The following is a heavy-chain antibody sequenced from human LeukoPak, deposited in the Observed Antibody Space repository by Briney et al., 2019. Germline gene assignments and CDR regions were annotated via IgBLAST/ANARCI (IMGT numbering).Heavy chain of an antibody. D-gene: IGHD6-6*01. V-gene: IGHV4-34*01. CDR3: AREIAARPRHPCWFDP. J-gene: IGHJ5*02. CDR2: INHSGST. CDR1: GGSFSGYY. Sequence: SETLSLTCAVYGGSFSGYYWSWIRQPPGKGLEWIGEINHSGSTNYNPSLKSRVTISVDTSKNQFSLKLSSVTAADTAVYYCAREIAARPRHPCWFDPWGQGTLVTVSS.